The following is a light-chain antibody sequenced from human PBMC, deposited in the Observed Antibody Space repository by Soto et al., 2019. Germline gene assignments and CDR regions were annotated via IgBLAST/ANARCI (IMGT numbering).Light chain of an antibody. V-gene: IGKV3-20*01. CDR2: GAS. Sequence: ENVLTQSPDTLSLSPGERATLSCRASQSVSSNYLAWYQQKPGQAPRLLIYGASSRATGIPDRFSGSGSGTDCIRIISRLEPGDVAVYYCQQYVSSPYTCGQGTKLEIK. CDR1: QSVSSNY. CDR3: QQYVSSPYT. J-gene: IGKJ2*01.